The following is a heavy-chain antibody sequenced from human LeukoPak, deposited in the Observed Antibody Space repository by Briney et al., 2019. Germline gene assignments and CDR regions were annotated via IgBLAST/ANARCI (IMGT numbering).Heavy chain of an antibody. CDR2: IYCSGSN. CDR3: ARRPRGYYYYYGMDV. D-gene: IGHD3-10*01. J-gene: IGHJ6*02. Sequence: SETLSLTCTVSGGSISSYYWSWIRQPPGKGLEWIGYIYCSGSNNYNPSLKSRVTISVDTSKNQFSLKLSSVTAADTAVYYCARRPRGYYYYYGMDVWGQGTTVTVSS. CDR1: GGSISSYY. V-gene: IGHV4-59*08.